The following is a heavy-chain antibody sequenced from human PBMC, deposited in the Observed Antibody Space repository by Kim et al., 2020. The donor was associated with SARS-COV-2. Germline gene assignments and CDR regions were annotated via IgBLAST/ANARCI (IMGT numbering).Heavy chain of an antibody. Sequence: GGSLRLSCAASGFTFSSYAMSWVRQAPGKGLEWVSAISGSGGSTYYADSVKGRFTISRDNSKNTLYLQMNSLRAEDTAVYYCAKFWRHYDILTGSTDYWGQGTLVTVSS. V-gene: IGHV3-23*01. CDR2: ISGSGGST. D-gene: IGHD3-9*01. J-gene: IGHJ4*02. CDR3: AKFWRHYDILTGSTDY. CDR1: GFTFSSYA.